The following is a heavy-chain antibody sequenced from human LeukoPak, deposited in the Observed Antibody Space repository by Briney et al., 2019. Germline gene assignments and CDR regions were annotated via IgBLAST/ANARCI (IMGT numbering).Heavy chain of an antibody. Sequence: GGSLRLSCTASGSTFGDYAMSGFRQAPGKGLEWVGFIRNRPNGGTTEYAASVKGRFTISRDDSKSIAYLQMNSLKIEDTAVYYCTRGDYSNYDYWGQRTLVTVSS. CDR2: IRNRPNGGTT. V-gene: IGHV3-49*03. D-gene: IGHD4-11*01. J-gene: IGHJ4*02. CDR1: GSTFGDYA. CDR3: TRGDYSNYDY.